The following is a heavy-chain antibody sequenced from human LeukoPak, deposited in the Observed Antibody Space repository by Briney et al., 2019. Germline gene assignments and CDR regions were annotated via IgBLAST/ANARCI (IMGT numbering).Heavy chain of an antibody. V-gene: IGHV5-51*01. CDR1: GYSFTTYW. Sequence: GESLKISCKASGYSFTTYWIGWVRQMPGKGLEWMGIIYPGDSDTRYSPSFQGQVTISANKSISTAYLQWSSLKASDTAIYYCARQYDYYYYMDVWGKGTTVTVSS. CDR2: IYPGDSDT. J-gene: IGHJ6*03. CDR3: ARQYDYYYYMDV.